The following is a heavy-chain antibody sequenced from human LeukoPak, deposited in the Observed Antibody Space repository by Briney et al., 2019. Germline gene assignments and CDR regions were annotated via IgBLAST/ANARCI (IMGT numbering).Heavy chain of an antibody. V-gene: IGHV4-34*08. J-gene: IGHJ6*02. CDR3: ATRSSPSRRYCYGMDV. CDR2: INHSGST. Sequence: PGGSLRLSCAASGFTFSSYAMSWVRQPPGKGLEWIGEINHSGSTNYNPSLKSRVTISVDTSKNQFSLKLSSVTAADTAVYYCATRSSPSRRYCYGMDVWGQGTTVTVSS. CDR1: GFTFSSYA. D-gene: IGHD2-2*01.